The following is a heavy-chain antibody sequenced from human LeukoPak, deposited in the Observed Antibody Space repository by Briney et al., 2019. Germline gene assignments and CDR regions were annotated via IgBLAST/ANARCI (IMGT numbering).Heavy chain of an antibody. V-gene: IGHV3-33*01. CDR3: ATWVYNSDGSYFDY. CDR2: IWNDGSSK. Sequence: GGSLRLSCAASGFSFSTYGMHWVRQAPGKGLAWVAAIWNDGSSKYYADSVKGRFTISRDNAQNTLFVQMSSLRADDTAVYYCATWVYNSDGSYFDYWGQGTLVTVSS. CDR1: GFSFSTYG. D-gene: IGHD3-22*01. J-gene: IGHJ4*02.